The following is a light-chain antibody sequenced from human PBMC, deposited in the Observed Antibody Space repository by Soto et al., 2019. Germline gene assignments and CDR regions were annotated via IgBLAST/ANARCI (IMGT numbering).Light chain of an antibody. CDR1: SSNTGTNT. J-gene: IGLJ3*02. CDR2: FNN. CDR3: TAWDGSLDARV. Sequence: QPVLTQPPSASGTPGQRVTISCSGSSSNTGTNTVNWYQQFPGTAPKLLIYFNNQRPSGIPDRFSGSRSGTSASLDISGLQPEDEGDYYCTAWDGSLDARVFGGGTKVTVL. V-gene: IGLV1-44*01.